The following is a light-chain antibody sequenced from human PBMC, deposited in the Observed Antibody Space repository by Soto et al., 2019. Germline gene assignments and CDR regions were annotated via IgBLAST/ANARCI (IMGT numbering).Light chain of an antibody. CDR2: AAS. CDR3: QQSYSKPPT. V-gene: IGKV1-39*01. J-gene: IGKJ2*01. CDR1: QHISTF. Sequence: DIQMTQSPSSLSASLGDRVTITCRASQHISTFVNWYQQKPGTAPKLLIYAASTLQSGVPSRFTGSGSGTDFALTISSLQSEDFATYFCQQSYSKPPTFGQGTKLEIK.